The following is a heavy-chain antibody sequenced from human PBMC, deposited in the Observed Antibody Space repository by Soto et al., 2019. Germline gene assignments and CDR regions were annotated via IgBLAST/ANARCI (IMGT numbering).Heavy chain of an antibody. Sequence: PGGSLRLSCAASGFTFSSYGMHWVRQAPGKGLEWVAVIWYDGSNKYYADSVKGRFTISRDNSKNTLYLQMNSLRAEDTVVYYCARTYYYDSSGPYDYWGQGTLVTVSS. V-gene: IGHV3-33*01. D-gene: IGHD3-22*01. CDR3: ARTYYYDSSGPYDY. J-gene: IGHJ4*02. CDR2: IWYDGSNK. CDR1: GFTFSSYG.